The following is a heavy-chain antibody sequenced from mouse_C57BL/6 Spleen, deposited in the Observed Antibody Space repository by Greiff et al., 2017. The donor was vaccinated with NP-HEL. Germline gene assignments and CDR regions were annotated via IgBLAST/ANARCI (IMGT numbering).Heavy chain of an antibody. Sequence: VQLQQSGAELVRPGASVKLSCKASGYTFTDYYINWVKQRPGQGLEWIARIYPGSGNTYYNEKFKGKATLTAEKSSSTAYMQLSSLTSEDSAVYFCARSSGYVEAMDYWGQGTSVTVSS. V-gene: IGHV1-76*01. J-gene: IGHJ4*01. D-gene: IGHD3-2*02. CDR1: GYTFTDYY. CDR2: IYPGSGNT. CDR3: ARSSGYVEAMDY.